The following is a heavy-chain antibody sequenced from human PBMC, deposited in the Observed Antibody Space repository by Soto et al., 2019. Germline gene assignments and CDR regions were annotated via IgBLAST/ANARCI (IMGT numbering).Heavy chain of an antibody. CDR3: ARGGLEPFDY. J-gene: IGHJ4*02. Sequence: XGALILSCSAAGFECRANWMHWVRQAPGQGLVWVSRLNHEGTYKSYADSVKGRFTISRDNVKSELYLQMNNLRTEDTAVYYCARGGLEPFDYWGQGTLVTVSS. CDR1: GFECRANW. D-gene: IGHD1-1*01. V-gene: IGHV3-74*01. CDR2: LNHEGTYK.